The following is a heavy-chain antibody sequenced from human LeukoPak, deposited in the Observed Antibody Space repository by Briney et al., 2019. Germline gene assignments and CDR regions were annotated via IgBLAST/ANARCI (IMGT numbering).Heavy chain of an antibody. D-gene: IGHD3-22*01. J-gene: IGHJ4*02. CDR2: IKQDGSEK. V-gene: IGHV3-7*01. Sequence: PGGSLRLSCAASEFTFSSYWMSWVRQAPGKGLEWVANIKQDGSEKYYVDSVKCRFTISRDNAKNSLYLQMNSLRAEDTAVYYCARDYYDSSGYYHVGYFDYWGQGTLVTVSS. CDR3: ARDYYDSSGYYHVGYFDY. CDR1: EFTFSSYW.